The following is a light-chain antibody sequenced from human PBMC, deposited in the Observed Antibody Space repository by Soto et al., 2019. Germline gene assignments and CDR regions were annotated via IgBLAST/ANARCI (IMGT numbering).Light chain of an antibody. J-gene: IGLJ3*02. V-gene: IGLV2-11*01. CDR3: SSLAGSYNLV. Sequence: QSALTQPRSVSGSPGQAVTISCTGTSSDIGAYNYVFWYQQYPGKSPKLIIYDVFKRPSGVPARFSASKSGNTASLTITGLQTEDEADEHCSSLAGSYNLVVGGGTKLTVL. CDR2: DVF. CDR1: SSDIGAYNY.